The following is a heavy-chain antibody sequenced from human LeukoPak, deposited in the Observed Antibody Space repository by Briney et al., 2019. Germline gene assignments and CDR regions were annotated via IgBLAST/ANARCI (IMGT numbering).Heavy chain of an antibody. J-gene: IGHJ6*02. CDR2: IWYDGSNK. D-gene: IGHD2-15*01. CDR3: ARDPPGYCSGGSCYDYYYGMDV. CDR1: GFTFSSYG. V-gene: IGHV3-33*01. Sequence: GGSLRLSCAASGFTFSSYGMHWVRQAPGKGLEWVAVIWYDGSNKYYADSVKGRFTISRDNSKNTLYLQMNSLRAEDTAVYYCARDPPGYCSGGSCYDYYYGMDVWGQGTTVTVSS.